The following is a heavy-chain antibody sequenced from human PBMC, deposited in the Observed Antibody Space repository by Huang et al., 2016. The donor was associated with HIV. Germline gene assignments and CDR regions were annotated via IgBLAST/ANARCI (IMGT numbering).Heavy chain of an antibody. Sequence: QVQLQESGPGLVKPSQTLSLTCSVSGGSISSGNYYWSWIRPPAGKGLEWIGHLYTSGTTIHNSSLKSLVTISVATSKNQFSLKLSSVTAADTAVYYCARLTGYSTFDIWGHGTVVTVSS. J-gene: IGHJ3*02. CDR3: ARLTGYSTFDI. V-gene: IGHV4-61*09. D-gene: IGHD3-9*01. CDR1: GGSISSGNYY. CDR2: LYTSGTT.